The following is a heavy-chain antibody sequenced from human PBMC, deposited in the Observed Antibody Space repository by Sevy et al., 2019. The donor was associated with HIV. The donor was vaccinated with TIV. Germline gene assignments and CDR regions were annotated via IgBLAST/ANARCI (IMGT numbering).Heavy chain of an antibody. J-gene: IGHJ4*02. CDR1: GGSITSLY. CDR2: ISYNGHI. CDR3: AGENAWGRGYS. D-gene: IGHD1-26*01. V-gene: IGHV4-59*08. Sequence: SETLSLTCTVSGGSITSLYWNWIRQPPGKGLEWIANISYNGHINYNPSLKSRVTLSLDTSKNQFSLRRSSVTAADKAMYYCAGENAWGRGYSWGQGTLVTVSS.